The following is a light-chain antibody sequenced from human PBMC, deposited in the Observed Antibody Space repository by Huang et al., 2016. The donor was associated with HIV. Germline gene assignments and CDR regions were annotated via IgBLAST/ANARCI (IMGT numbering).Light chain of an antibody. CDR1: QSINNN. Sequence: DIVLTQSPATLSSSPGESATLSCRASQSINNNLAWYQQKPGQAPRLLIYDAYNRAAGGPARFSGSGSGTDFTLTIGSLEPEDFAVYYCHQRSSWPLTFGGGTRVEIK. J-gene: IGKJ4*01. V-gene: IGKV3-11*01. CDR3: HQRSSWPLT. CDR2: DAY.